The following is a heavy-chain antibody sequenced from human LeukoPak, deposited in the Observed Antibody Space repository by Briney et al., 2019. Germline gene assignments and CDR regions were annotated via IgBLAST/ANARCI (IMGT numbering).Heavy chain of an antibody. CDR3: ARSPATGRIAACDDY. Sequence: GGSLRLSCAASGFTFSSYWMSWVRQAPGKGLEWVSSISSSSSYIYYADSVKGRFTISRDNAKNSLYLQMNSLRAEDTAVYYCARSPATGRIAACDDYWGQGTLVTVSS. J-gene: IGHJ4*02. CDR2: ISSSSSYI. V-gene: IGHV3-21*01. D-gene: IGHD6-6*01. CDR1: GFTFSSYW.